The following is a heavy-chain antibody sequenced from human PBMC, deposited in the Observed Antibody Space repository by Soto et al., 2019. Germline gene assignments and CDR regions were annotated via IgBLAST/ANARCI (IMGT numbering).Heavy chain of an antibody. D-gene: IGHD2-2*01. CDR2: IYYSGST. V-gene: IGHV4-31*03. Sequence: PSETLSLTCTVSCGSISSGGYYWSWIRQHPGKGLEWIGYIYYSGSTYYNPSLKSRVTISVDTSKNQFSLKLSSVTAADTAVYYCARVAVGGYCSSTSCSYYYYGMDVWGQGTTVTVSS. J-gene: IGHJ6*02. CDR1: CGSISSGGYY. CDR3: ARVAVGGYCSSTSCSYYYYGMDV.